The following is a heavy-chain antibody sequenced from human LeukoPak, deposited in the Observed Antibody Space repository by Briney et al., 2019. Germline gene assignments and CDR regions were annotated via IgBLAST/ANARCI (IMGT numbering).Heavy chain of an antibody. CDR1: GFTFSSYS. D-gene: IGHD2-2*01. CDR2: ISSSSSYI. V-gene: IGHV3-21*01. CDR3: ASTFPSLVPAAGDDPFEI. Sequence: GGSLRLSCAASGFTFSSYSMNWVRQAPGKGLELVSSISSSSSYIYYADSVKGRFTISRDNAKNSLYLQMNSLRAEDTAVYYCASTFPSLVPAAGDDPFEIWGQGTMVTVSS. J-gene: IGHJ3*02.